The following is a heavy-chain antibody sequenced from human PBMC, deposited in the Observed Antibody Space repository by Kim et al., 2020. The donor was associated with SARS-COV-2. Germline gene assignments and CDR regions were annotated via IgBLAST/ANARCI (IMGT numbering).Heavy chain of an antibody. J-gene: IGHJ3*02. CDR1: GFTLSIYS. Sequence: GGSLRLSCATSGFTLSIYSMNWVRQSPGKGLEWVSYISGSGTITKHADSVRGRFTISRDNAKNSLFLQMNGLRAEDTAVYYCVRENHWAFDIWGKGTRVTASS. V-gene: IGHV3-48*04. CDR3: VRENHWAFDI. CDR2: ISGSGTIT.